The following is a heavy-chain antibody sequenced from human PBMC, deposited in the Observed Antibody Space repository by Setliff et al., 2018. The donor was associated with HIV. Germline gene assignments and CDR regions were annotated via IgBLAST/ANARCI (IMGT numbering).Heavy chain of an antibody. Sequence: GGSLRLSCAASGFTFSSYAMSWVRQAPGKGLEWVSAISGSGGSTYYADSVKGRFTISRDNSKNTLYLQMNSLRAEDTAVYYCAKVTTMVRGVIPSDYWGQGTLVTVSS. D-gene: IGHD3-10*01. CDR2: ISGSGGST. J-gene: IGHJ4*02. V-gene: IGHV3-23*01. CDR3: AKVTTMVRGVIPSDY. CDR1: GFTFSSYA.